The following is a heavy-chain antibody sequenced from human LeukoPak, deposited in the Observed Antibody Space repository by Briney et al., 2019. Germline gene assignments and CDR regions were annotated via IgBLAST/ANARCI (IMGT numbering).Heavy chain of an antibody. CDR3: ARSIAAYYFDY. CDR1: GFTFSSYE. Sequence: GGSLRLSCAASGFTFSSYEMNWVRQAPGKGLEWVSYISSSGSTIYYADSVKGRFTTSRDNAKNSLYLQMNSLRAEDTAVYYCARSIAAYYFDYWGQGTLVTVSS. D-gene: IGHD6-25*01. CDR2: ISSSGSTI. V-gene: IGHV3-48*03. J-gene: IGHJ4*02.